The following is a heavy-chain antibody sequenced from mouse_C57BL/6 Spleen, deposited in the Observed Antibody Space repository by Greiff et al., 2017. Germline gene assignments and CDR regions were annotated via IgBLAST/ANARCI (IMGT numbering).Heavy chain of an antibody. CDR1: GFTFSDYY. CDR2: INHDGGST. Sequence: EVQLVESEGGLVQPGSSMKLSCTASGFTFSDYYMPWVRQVPEKGLEWVANINHDGGSTYYLDSLKSRFIISRDNAKNILYLQMSRLKSEDTATYYCAREAPYYCGSRGSAWYFDVWGTGTTVTVSS. CDR3: AREAPYYCGSRGSAWYFDV. J-gene: IGHJ1*03. D-gene: IGHD1-1*01. V-gene: IGHV5-16*01.